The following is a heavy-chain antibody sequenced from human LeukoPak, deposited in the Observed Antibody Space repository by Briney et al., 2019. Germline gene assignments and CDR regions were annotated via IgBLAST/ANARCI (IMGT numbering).Heavy chain of an antibody. CDR3: ARDNWNYGSSMDV. CDR2: IYYSGST. D-gene: IGHD1-7*01. V-gene: IGHV4-59*01. Sequence: SETLSLTSTVSGGSICSYYWSWIRQPPGKGLEWIGYIYYSGSTNYNPSLKSRVTISVDTSKNQFSLKLSSVTAADTAVYYCARDNWNYGSSMDVWGQGTTVTVSS. CDR1: GGSICSYY. J-gene: IGHJ6*02.